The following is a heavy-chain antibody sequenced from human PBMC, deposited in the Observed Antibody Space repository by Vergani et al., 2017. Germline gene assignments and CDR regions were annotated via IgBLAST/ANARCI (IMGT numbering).Heavy chain of an antibody. J-gene: IGHJ2*01. Sequence: EVQLVESGGGLIHPGGSLRLSCEGSGFSFSGYWMRWVRQSPEKGLVWVSRIKSDGSITNYADSVKGRFTISRDNAKNSLYLQMNSLRAEDTALYYCVKDIAASGNYWYFDLWGRGTLVTVSS. CDR2: IKSDGSIT. V-gene: IGHV3-74*01. D-gene: IGHD6-13*01. CDR3: VKDIAASGNYWYFDL. CDR1: GFSFSGYW.